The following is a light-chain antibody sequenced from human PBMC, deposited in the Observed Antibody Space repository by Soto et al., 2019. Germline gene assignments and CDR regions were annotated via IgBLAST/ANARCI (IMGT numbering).Light chain of an antibody. CDR3: SSYTTSAPYV. Sequence: QSALTQPASVSGSPGQSITISCTGTSSDVGAYNFVSWYQHHPGRAPKLIIYEVTIRPSGVSNRFSGSESGNTASLTISGLQAEDEADYYCSSYTTSAPYVFGSGTKLTVL. CDR1: SSDVGAYNF. CDR2: EVT. V-gene: IGLV2-14*01. J-gene: IGLJ1*01.